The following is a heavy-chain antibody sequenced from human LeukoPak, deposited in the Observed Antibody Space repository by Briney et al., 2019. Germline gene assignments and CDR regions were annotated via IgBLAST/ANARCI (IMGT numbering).Heavy chain of an antibody. CDR2: IKHDGREK. V-gene: IGHV3-7*05. Sequence: TGGSLRLSCAASGFTFSSYWMSWVRQAPGKGLEWVANIKHDGREKYYVDSVRGRFTISRDNAKNSMYLQMNSLRPEDTAVYFCAREGTAMITYDYWGQGILVTVSS. J-gene: IGHJ4*02. CDR1: GFTFSSYW. D-gene: IGHD5-18*01. CDR3: AREGTAMITYDY.